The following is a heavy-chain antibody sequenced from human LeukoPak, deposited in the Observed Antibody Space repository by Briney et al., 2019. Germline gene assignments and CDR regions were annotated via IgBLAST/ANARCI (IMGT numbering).Heavy chain of an antibody. Sequence: PSETLSLTCTVSGASISSYYWSWIRQPPGKGLEWIGDIYYSGSIKYNPSLKSRVTISVDTSKNQFSLKLSSVTAADTAVYYCAVTPKGYSYGFGDYYYYGMDVWGQGTTVTVSS. CDR2: IYYSGSI. V-gene: IGHV4-59*12. J-gene: IGHJ6*02. CDR1: GASISSYY. D-gene: IGHD5-18*01. CDR3: AVTPKGYSYGFGDYYYYGMDV.